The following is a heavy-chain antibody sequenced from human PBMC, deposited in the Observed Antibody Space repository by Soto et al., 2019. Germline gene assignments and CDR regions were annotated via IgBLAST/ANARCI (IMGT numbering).Heavy chain of an antibody. V-gene: IGHV4-59*08. CDR1: GGSISSYY. Sequence: PSETLSLTCTVSGGSISSYYWSWLRQPPGKGLEWIGYIYYSGSTNYNPSLKSRVTISVDTSKNQFSLKLSSVTAADTAVYYCARMGYCSSTSCYDCFDPWGQGTLVTVSS. J-gene: IGHJ5*02. CDR2: IYYSGST. D-gene: IGHD2-2*01. CDR3: ARMGYCSSTSCYDCFDP.